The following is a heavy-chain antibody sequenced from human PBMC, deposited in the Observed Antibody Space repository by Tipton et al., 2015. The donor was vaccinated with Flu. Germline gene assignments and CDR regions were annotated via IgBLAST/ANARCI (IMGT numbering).Heavy chain of an antibody. CDR1: GYSISSGYY. CDR3: ARRYCSGGSCVTGWFDP. CDR2: IYHSGST. Sequence: TLSLTCAVSGYSISSGYYWGWIRQPPGKGLEWIGSIYHSGSTYYNPSLKSRVTISVDTSKNQFSLKLSSVTAADTAVYYCARRYCSGGSCVTGWFDPWGQGTLLSVS. D-gene: IGHD2-15*01. V-gene: IGHV4-38-2*01. J-gene: IGHJ5*02.